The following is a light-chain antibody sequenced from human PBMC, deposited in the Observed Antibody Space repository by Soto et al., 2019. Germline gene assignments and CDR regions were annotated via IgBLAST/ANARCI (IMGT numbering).Light chain of an antibody. V-gene: IGKV3-20*01. J-gene: IGKJ1*01. CDR1: QSVSSSF. CDR2: GAS. Sequence: EIVLTQSPGTLSLSPGERATLSCRASQSVSSSFLAWYQQKPGQAPRLLIYGASSRATGIPDRFSGSGSGTAFTRTISRLETEEFAADYCQQYDSSPWTFGQGTKVEIK. CDR3: QQYDSSPWT.